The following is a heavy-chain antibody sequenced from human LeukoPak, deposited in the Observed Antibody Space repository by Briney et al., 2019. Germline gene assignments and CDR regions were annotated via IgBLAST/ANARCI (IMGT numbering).Heavy chain of an antibody. Sequence: PGRSLRLSCAASGFTFDDYAMHWVRQAPGKGLEWVSGISWNSGSICYADSVKGRFTISRDNAKNSLYLQMNSLRAEDTALYYCAKAGTMSIAARPPDYWGQGTLVTVSS. V-gene: IGHV3-9*01. J-gene: IGHJ4*02. D-gene: IGHD6-6*01. CDR3: AKAGTMSIAARPPDY. CDR1: GFTFDDYA. CDR2: ISWNSGSI.